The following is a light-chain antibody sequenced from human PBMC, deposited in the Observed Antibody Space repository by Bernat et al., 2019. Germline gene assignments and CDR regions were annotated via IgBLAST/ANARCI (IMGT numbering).Light chain of an antibody. CDR2: GAS. CDR1: QSVSSY. J-gene: IGKJ5*01. V-gene: IGKV3-15*01. CDR3: QQYNNWTPGT. Sequence: EIVLTQSPATLSLSPGERATLSCRASQSVSSYLAWYQQKPGQAPRLLFHGASTRATGIPARFSGSGSGTEFTLTISSLQSEDSAVYYCQQYNNWTPGTFGQGTRLEI.